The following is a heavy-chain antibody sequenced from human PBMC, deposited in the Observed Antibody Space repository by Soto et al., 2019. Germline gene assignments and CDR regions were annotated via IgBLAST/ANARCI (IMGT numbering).Heavy chain of an antibody. D-gene: IGHD6-13*01. Sequence: SVKVSCKASGGTFSSYAISWVRQAPGQGLEWMGGIIPIFGTANYAQKFQGRVTITADESTSTAYMELSSPRSEDTAVYYCARGIIAAAGLFDYWGQGTLVTVSS. J-gene: IGHJ4*02. CDR3: ARGIIAAAGLFDY. CDR2: IIPIFGTA. CDR1: GGTFSSYA. V-gene: IGHV1-69*13.